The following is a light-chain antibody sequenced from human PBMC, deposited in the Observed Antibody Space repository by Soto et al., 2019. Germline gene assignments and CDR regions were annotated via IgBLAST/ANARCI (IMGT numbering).Light chain of an antibody. J-gene: IGKJ4*01. Sequence: DIQMTQSPPSLSASVGDMVAITCRTSQSIDTYLNWYQKKKGKAPTLLIYKASSLQSGVPARFSGIVSGKDFTLTISSLEREEGATDDGQQRHSTRLTFGGGTKVDIK. CDR3: QQRHSTRLT. CDR1: QSIDTY. V-gene: IGKV1-39*01. CDR2: KAS.